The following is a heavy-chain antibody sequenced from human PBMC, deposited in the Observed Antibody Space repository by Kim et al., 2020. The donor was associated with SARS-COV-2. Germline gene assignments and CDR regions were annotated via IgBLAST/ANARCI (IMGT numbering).Heavy chain of an antibody. Sequence: SETLSLTCAVYGGSFSGYYWSWIRQPPGKGLEWIGEINHSGSTNYNPSLKSRVTISVDTSKNQFSLKLSSVTAADTAVYYCARARGGYSSSWYGHWFDPWGQGTLVTVSS. CDR3: ARARGGYSSSWYGHWFDP. J-gene: IGHJ5*02. D-gene: IGHD6-13*01. CDR2: INHSGST. V-gene: IGHV4-34*01. CDR1: GGSFSGYY.